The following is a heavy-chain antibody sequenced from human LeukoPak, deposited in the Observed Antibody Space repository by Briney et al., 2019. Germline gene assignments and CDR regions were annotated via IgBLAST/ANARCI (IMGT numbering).Heavy chain of an antibody. CDR1: GFTFSSYS. Sequence: GGSLRLSCAASGFTFSSYSMNWVRQAPGEGLEWVSSISSSSSYIHYADSVKGRFTISRDNAKNSLYPQMNGLRAEDTAVYYCARDREGDAFDIWGQGTMVTVSS. J-gene: IGHJ3*02. V-gene: IGHV3-21*01. D-gene: IGHD1-26*01. CDR3: ARDREGDAFDI. CDR2: ISSSSSYI.